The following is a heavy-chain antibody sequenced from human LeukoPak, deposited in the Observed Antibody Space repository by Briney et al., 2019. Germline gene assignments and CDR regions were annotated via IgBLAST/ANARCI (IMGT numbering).Heavy chain of an antibody. CDR2: ISSNGGST. CDR1: GFTFSSYA. CDR3: ARDLFDYMDV. Sequence: GGSLRLSCAASGFTFSSYAMHWVRQAPGKGLEYVSAISSNGGSTYYANSVKGRFTISRDNSKNTLYLQMGSLRAEDTAVYYCARDLFDYMDVWGKGTTVTVSS. V-gene: IGHV3-64*01. D-gene: IGHD2-21*01. J-gene: IGHJ6*03.